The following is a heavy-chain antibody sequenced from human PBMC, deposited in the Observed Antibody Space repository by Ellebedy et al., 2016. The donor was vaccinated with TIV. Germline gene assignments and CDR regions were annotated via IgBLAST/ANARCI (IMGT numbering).Heavy chain of an antibody. CDR1: GFTFRRHG. V-gene: IGHV3-30*03. CDR2: LSSDGSNK. D-gene: IGHD3-10*01. J-gene: IGHJ4*02. CDR3: ARGGSSGSSDY. Sequence: GGSLRLSXVASGFTFRRHGIYWVRQAPGKGLEWVAVLSSDGSNKYYADSVKGRFTISRDNSKNTLYLQMNSLRTDDMAVYYCARGGSSGSSDYWGQGTLVTVSS.